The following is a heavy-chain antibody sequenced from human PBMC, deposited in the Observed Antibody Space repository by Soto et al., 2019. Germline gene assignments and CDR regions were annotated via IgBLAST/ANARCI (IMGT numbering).Heavy chain of an antibody. V-gene: IGHV3-64D*06. J-gene: IGHJ5*02. Sequence: SLRLSCSGSGFTFGSFAMDWVRQAPGKGPEFVSAVSTNGATTYYADAVKGRFTTSRDNSKNTVYLQMSSLRIEDTAMYFCVVDCTGGRCLFDPWGQGTLVTVSS. CDR1: GFTFGSFA. CDR2: VSTNGATT. CDR3: VVDCTGGRCLFDP. D-gene: IGHD2-8*02.